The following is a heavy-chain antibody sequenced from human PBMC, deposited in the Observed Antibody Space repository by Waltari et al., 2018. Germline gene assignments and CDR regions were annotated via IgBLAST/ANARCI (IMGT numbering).Heavy chain of an antibody. CDR3: ARAIGFWSGFPNYYYCYYMDV. CDR1: GGSLSGYY. J-gene: IGHJ6*03. D-gene: IGHD3-3*01. V-gene: IGHV4-34*01. Sequence: QVQLQQWGAGLLKPSETLSLTCAVYGGSLSGYYWCWIRQPPGKGLEWIGEINHSGSTIYNPSLKSRVTISVDTSKNQFSLKLSSVTAADTAVYYCARAIGFWSGFPNYYYCYYMDVWDKGTTVTVSS. CDR2: INHSGST.